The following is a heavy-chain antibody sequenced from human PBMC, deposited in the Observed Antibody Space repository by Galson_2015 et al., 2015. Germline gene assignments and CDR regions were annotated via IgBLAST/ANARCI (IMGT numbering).Heavy chain of an antibody. D-gene: IGHD3-16*01. CDR1: GFSFSDYG. Sequence: SLRLSCAASGFSFSDYGMHWVRQAPGKGLEWVAVIWFDASHKYYADSVKGRFTISKDNSTNTLSLQTNSLRTEDTAVYYCARDLVGDLWGQGTLVIVSS. CDR3: ARDLVGDL. V-gene: IGHV3-33*01. J-gene: IGHJ4*02. CDR2: IWFDASHK.